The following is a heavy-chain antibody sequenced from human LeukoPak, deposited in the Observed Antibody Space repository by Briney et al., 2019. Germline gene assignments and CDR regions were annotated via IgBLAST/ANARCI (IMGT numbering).Heavy chain of an antibody. D-gene: IGHD6-13*01. CDR2: ISSSSIYI. CDR3: ARGSRGNIAAAGHFDY. V-gene: IGHV3-21*01. Sequence: GGSLRLSCAASGFIFSIYSMNWVRQAPGKGLEWVSSISSSSIYIYYADSVKGRFTISRDNAKNSLYLQMNSLRAEDTAMYYCARGSRGNIAAAGHFDYWGQGTLVTVSP. CDR1: GFIFSIYS. J-gene: IGHJ4*02.